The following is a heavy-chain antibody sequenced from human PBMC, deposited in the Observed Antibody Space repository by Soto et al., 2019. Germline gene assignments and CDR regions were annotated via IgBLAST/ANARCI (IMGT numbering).Heavy chain of an antibody. Sequence: KASETLSLTCAVSGDSVTSVNYFWTWIRQPPGGGLEWVGYISNSGISKYNPSLKSRVAMSQDTSKNQFSLKLSSVTAADTAVYYCARGAHRIAARSNFDYWGQGTLVTVSS. CDR1: GDSVTSVNYF. D-gene: IGHD6-6*01. V-gene: IGHV4-61*01. J-gene: IGHJ4*02. CDR2: ISNSGIS. CDR3: ARGAHRIAARSNFDY.